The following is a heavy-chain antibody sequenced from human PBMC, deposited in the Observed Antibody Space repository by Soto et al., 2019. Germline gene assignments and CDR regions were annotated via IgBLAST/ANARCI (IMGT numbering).Heavy chain of an antibody. V-gene: IGHV4-39*01. J-gene: IGHJ4*02. CDR3: ASSEYIVYNYFDS. CDR2: IYYSGST. CDR1: GDSIRRGSYY. D-gene: IGHD3-16*02. Sequence: QLQLQESGPGLVKPSETLSLTCSVSGDSIRRGSYYWGWIRQPPGKGLEWIGTIYYSGSTKYNPSLKSRVTVSVDTSKNQFSLNLRSVTAADTAVYYCASSEYIVYNYFDSWGQGTLVTVSS.